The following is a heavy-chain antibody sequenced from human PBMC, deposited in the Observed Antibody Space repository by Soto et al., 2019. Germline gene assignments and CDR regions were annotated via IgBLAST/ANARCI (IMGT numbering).Heavy chain of an antibody. J-gene: IGHJ3*01. Sequence: RGESLKISGKGSGYRFTRSWIGWVRQMPGKGLEWMGIIFPGDSDSRYSPSFQGQVIISVDKSINTAYLQWNSLEASDTAMYYCARVLQLAPPLFLDAFDLWGQGTIGNVSS. V-gene: IGHV5-51*01. D-gene: IGHD1-1*01. CDR3: ARVLQLAPPLFLDAFDL. CDR1: GYRFTRSW. CDR2: IFPGDSDS.